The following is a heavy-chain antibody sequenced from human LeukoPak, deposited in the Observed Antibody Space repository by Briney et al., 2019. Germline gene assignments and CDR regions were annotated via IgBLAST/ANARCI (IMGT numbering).Heavy chain of an antibody. CDR3: APENLDY. V-gene: IGHV3-30*03. CDR2: ISYDGSNK. CDR1: RFTFSSYG. Sequence: GGSLRLSCAASRFTFSSYGMHWVRQAPGKGLEWVAVISYDGSNKYYADSVKGRFTISRDNSKNTLYLQMNSLRPEDTAVYYCAPENLDYWGQGTLVTVSS. J-gene: IGHJ4*02.